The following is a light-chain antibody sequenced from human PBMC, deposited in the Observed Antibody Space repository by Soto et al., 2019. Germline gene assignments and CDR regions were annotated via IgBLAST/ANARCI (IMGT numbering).Light chain of an antibody. V-gene: IGKV3-20*01. Sequence: EIVLTQSPGTLSLSPGERATLSCRASEFLSSSYFVWYQQKPGQAPRLLIYAASRRATGIPDRFSGSGSATEYTLTINTLEPEDFAVYYCQQQGTFGQGTKLEIK. CDR3: QQQGT. CDR2: AAS. CDR1: EFLSSSY. J-gene: IGKJ2*01.